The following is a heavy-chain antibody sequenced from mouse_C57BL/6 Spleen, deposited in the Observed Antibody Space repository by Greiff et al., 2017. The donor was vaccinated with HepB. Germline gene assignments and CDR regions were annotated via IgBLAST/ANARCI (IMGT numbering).Heavy chain of an antibody. CDR3: ARYYYSNDYAMDY. CDR2: IDPSDSYT. D-gene: IGHD2-5*01. V-gene: IGHV1-69*01. Sequence: QVQLKQPGAELVMPGASVKLSCKASGYTFTSYWMHWVKQRPGQGLEWIGEIDPSDSYTNYNQKFKGKSTLTVDKSSSTAYMQLSSLTSEDSAVYYCARYYYSNDYAMDYWGQGTSVTVSS. J-gene: IGHJ4*01. CDR1: GYTFTSYW.